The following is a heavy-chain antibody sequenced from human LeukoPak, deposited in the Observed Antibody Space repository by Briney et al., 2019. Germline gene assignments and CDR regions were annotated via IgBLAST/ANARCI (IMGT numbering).Heavy chain of an antibody. D-gene: IGHD5-24*01. CDR1: GSTVNSNY. CDR3: ARALLVRNGYNYSPNYFDY. J-gene: IGHJ4*02. Sequence: PGGSLRLSCAASGSTVNSNYMNWVRQAPGKGLQWVSVIYSGGTTYYADSVKGRFTISRDNSKNTLYLQMNSLRAEDTAVYYCARALLVRNGYNYSPNYFDYWGQGTLVTVSS. V-gene: IGHV3-53*01. CDR2: IYSGGTT.